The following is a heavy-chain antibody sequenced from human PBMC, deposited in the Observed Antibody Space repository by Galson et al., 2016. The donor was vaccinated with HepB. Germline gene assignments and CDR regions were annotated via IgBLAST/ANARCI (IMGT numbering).Heavy chain of an antibody. CDR1: GGSISDSYY. V-gene: IGHV4-39*01. CDR3: ARHNWSYAHRKNWFDP. D-gene: IGHD1-7*01. CDR2: ISYKGET. J-gene: IGHJ5*02. Sequence: SETLSLTCTISGGSISDSYYWGLIRRPPGKGLEWIGTISYKGETYYNPSLESRLTLSVETSRIQFSLKLRSVTAADTAVYYCARHNWSYAHRKNWFDPWGQGTLVTVSS.